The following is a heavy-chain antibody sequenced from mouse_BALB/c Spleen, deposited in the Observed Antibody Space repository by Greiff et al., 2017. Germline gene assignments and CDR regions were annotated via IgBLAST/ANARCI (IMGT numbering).Heavy chain of an antibody. V-gene: IGHV1-14*01. CDR3: ARNDFDAMDY. CDR2: INPYNDGT. D-gene: IGHD2-4*01. Sequence: VQLQQSGPELVKPGASVKISCKASGYTFTSYVMYWVKQKPGQGLEWIGYINPYNDGTKSNEKFKGKATLTSDKSSSTTYMVLSNLTSVDSAVYYCARNDFDAMDYWGQGTSVTVSA. CDR1: GYTFTSYV. J-gene: IGHJ4*01.